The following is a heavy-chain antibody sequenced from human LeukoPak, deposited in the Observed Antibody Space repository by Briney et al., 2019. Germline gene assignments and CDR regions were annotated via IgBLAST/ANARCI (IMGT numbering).Heavy chain of an antibody. CDR3: ARGDSVVTRYLDF. J-gene: IGHJ4*02. Sequence: GGSLRLSCAASGFTFNSYSMTWVRQAPGKGLEWVSILSNTGAATFYADSVKGRFTISRDNSKSTLFLQMSSLRAEDTAVYYCARGDSVVTRYLDFWGQGTLVTVSS. CDR2: LSNTGAAT. D-gene: IGHD2-15*01. V-gene: IGHV3-23*01. CDR1: GFTFNSYS.